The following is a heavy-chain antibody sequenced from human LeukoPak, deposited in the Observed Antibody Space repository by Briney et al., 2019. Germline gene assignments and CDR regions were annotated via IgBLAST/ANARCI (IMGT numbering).Heavy chain of an antibody. J-gene: IGHJ4*02. Sequence: SETLSLTCTVSGYSISTGYYWGWIRQPPGKGLEWIGSIYHSGTTYYNPSLKSRVTISVDTSKNQFSLKLNSVTAADTAVYYCAKVAKYYYGSETYFFFDHWGQGTLVTVSS. CDR3: AKVAKYYYGSETYFFFDH. D-gene: IGHD3-10*01. CDR1: GYSISTGYY. CDR2: IYHSGTT. V-gene: IGHV4-38-2*02.